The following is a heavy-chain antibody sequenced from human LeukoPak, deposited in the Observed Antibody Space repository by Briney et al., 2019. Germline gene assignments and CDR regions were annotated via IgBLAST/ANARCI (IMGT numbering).Heavy chain of an antibody. V-gene: IGHV3-23*01. CDR1: GFTFSSYA. J-gene: IGHJ4*02. D-gene: IGHD1-26*01. CDR3: AGRIVGATPPLN. CDR2: ISGSGGST. Sequence: GGSLRLSCAASGFTFSSYAMSWVRQAPGKGLEWVSAISGSGGSTYYADSVKGRFTISRDNSKNTLYLQMNSLRAEDTAVYCCAGRIVGATPPLNWGQGTLVTVSS.